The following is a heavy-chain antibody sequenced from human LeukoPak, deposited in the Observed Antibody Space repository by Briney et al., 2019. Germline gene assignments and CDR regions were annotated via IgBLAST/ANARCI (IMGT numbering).Heavy chain of an antibody. J-gene: IGHJ4*02. CDR2: ISGSGGST. CDR1: GFTFSSYA. V-gene: IGHV3-23*01. CDR3: AKDLGVGATSRPLVGFDY. D-gene: IGHD1-26*01. Sequence: QPGGSLRLSCAASGFTFSSYAMSWVRQAPGKGLEWVSAISGSGGSTYYADSVKGRFTISRDNSKNTLYLQMNSLRAEDTAVYYCAKDLGVGATSRPLVGFDYWGQGTLVTVSS.